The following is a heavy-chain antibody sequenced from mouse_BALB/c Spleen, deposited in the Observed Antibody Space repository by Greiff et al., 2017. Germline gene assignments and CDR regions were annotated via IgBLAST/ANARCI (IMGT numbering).Heavy chain of an antibody. CDR2: ISSGSSTI. V-gene: IGHV5-17*02. CDR3: AREETGTVDY. J-gene: IGHJ2*01. CDR1: GFTFSSFG. D-gene: IGHD4-1*01. Sequence: EVQRVESGGGLVQPGGSRKLSCAASGFTFSSFGMHWVRQAPEKGLEWVAYISSGSSTIYYADTVKGRFTISRDNPKNTLFLQMTSLRSEDTAMYYCAREETGTVDYWGQGTTLTVSS.